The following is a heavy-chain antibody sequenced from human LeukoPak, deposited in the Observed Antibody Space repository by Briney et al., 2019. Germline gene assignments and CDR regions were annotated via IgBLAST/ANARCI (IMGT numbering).Heavy chain of an antibody. CDR3: ARDKSSGYYYFDY. D-gene: IGHD3-22*01. Sequence: GGSLRLSCAASGFTFSSYAMSWVRQAPAKGLEWVSVIDGSGGSTYYADSVKGRFTISRDNSKNTLYLQMSSLRAEDTALYYCARDKSSGYYYFDYWGQGTLVTVSS. V-gene: IGHV3-23*01. J-gene: IGHJ4*02. CDR2: IDGSGGST. CDR1: GFTFSSYA.